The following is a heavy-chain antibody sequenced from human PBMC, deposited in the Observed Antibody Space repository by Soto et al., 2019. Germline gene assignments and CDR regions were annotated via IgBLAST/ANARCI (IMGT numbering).Heavy chain of an antibody. Sequence: QVQLQESGPGLVEPSGTLSLTCAVSSGSISINTWWHWVRQPPGKGLEWIGEISHSGITNYNPSLKSRVSISVDKSKNQFSVRLNSVTAADTAVYYCIRNLDSWGQGTLVTVSS. CDR1: SGSISINTW. CDR3: IRNLDS. CDR2: ISHSGIT. J-gene: IGHJ4*02. V-gene: IGHV4-4*02.